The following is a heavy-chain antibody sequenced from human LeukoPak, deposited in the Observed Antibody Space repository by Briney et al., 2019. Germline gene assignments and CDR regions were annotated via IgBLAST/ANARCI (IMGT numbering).Heavy chain of an antibody. CDR2: VYYGRSP. Sequence: PSETLSLTCTVSGDSISRSTYYWAWIRQPPGKGLEWIGSVYYGRSPYFNPSLESRATISVDTSKNQFSLKLSSVTAADTAVYYCARLNPLYTSSPFDYWGQGTLVTVSS. D-gene: IGHD6-13*01. J-gene: IGHJ4*02. CDR1: GDSISRSTYY. V-gene: IGHV4-39*01. CDR3: ARLNPLYTSSPFDY.